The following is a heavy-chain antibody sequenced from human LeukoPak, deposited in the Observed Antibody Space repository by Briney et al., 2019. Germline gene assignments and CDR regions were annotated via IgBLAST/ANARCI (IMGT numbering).Heavy chain of an antibody. CDR3: AGAWSLLNDAFDI. Sequence: ASVKVSCNSSGYTFTGYYMHWVRQAPRQGLEWMGLINPNSGGTNYAQKFQGRVTMTRDMSISTAYMGLSRLRSDDTAVYYCAGAWSLLNDAFDISGQGTMVTVSS. CDR1: GYTFTGYY. J-gene: IGHJ3*02. D-gene: IGHD3-22*01. CDR2: INPNSGGT. V-gene: IGHV1-2*06.